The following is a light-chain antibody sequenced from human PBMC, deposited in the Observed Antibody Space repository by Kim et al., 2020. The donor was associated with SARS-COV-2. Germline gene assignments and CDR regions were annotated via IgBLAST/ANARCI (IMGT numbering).Light chain of an antibody. CDR3: QQYGSSGT. J-gene: IGKJ1*01. CDR1: QSVTSNY. V-gene: IGKV3-20*01. CDR2: GAS. Sequence: SSPGERATLSCRASQSVTSNYLAWYQQKLGQAPRLLIYGASSRATGIPDRFSGSGSGTDFTLIISRLEPEDFAVYYCQQYGSSGTFGQGTKVDIK.